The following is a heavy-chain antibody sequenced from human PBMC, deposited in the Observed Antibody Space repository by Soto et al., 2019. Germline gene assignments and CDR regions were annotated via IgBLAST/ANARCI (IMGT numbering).Heavy chain of an antibody. D-gene: IGHD1-26*01. CDR1: GGSISSYY. CDR2: IYYSGST. Sequence: PSETLSLTCTVSGGSISSYYWSWIRQPPGKGLEWIGYIYYSGSTYYNPSLKSRVTISVDTSKNQFSLKLSSVTAADMAVYYCATQEVGGSYVYTFDPWGQGTLVTVSS. CDR3: ATQEVGGSYVYTFDP. J-gene: IGHJ5*02. V-gene: IGHV4-59*04.